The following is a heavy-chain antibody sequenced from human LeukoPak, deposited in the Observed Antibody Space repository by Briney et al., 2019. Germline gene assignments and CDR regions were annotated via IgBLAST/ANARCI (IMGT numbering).Heavy chain of an antibody. D-gene: IGHD3-10*01. V-gene: IGHV3-48*03. CDR2: ISSSGGTI. CDR3: TRGYNPYVDY. Sequence: GGSLRLSCAASGFTFSTYKMNWVRQAPGKGLEWVSYISSSGGTIYYADSGKGGFTISRDNAKNSLYLQMNSLRAEDTAVYYCTRGYNPYVDYWGQGTLVTVSS. J-gene: IGHJ4*02. CDR1: GFTFSTYK.